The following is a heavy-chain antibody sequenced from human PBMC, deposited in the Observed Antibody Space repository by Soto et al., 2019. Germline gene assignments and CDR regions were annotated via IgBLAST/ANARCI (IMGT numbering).Heavy chain of an antibody. V-gene: IGHV3-74*01. CDR2: IRGDGSST. J-gene: IGHJ4*02. Sequence: EVQLVESGGGLVRPGGSLRLSCAASGFTFSFYWMHWVRQAPGKGLVWVSRIRGDGSSTSYADSLKGRFTISRDNAKNTVYVQMNSLRVEDTAVYYCARGVSSGWDYYFDYWGQGTLVTVSS. CDR1: GFTFSFYW. CDR3: ARGVSSGWDYYFDY. D-gene: IGHD6-19*01.